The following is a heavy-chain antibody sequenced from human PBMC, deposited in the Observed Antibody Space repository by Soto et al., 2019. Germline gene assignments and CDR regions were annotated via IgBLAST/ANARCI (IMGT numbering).Heavy chain of an antibody. D-gene: IGHD3-10*01. Sequence: CTVSGGSISSSSYYWGWIRQPPGKGLEWIGSIYYSGSTYYNPSLKSRVTISVDTSKNQFSLKLSSVTAADTAVYYCARRVQYYGMDVWGQGTTVTVSS. CDR2: IYYSGST. CDR1: GGSISSSSYY. J-gene: IGHJ6*02. CDR3: ARRVQYYGMDV. V-gene: IGHV4-39*01.